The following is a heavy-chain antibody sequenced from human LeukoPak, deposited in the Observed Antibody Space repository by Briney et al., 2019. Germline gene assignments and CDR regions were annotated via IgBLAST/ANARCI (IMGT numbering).Heavy chain of an antibody. Sequence: GGSLRLSCAASGFTFSSYWMSWVRQAPGKGLEWVANIKQDGSEKYYVDSMKGRFTISRDNAKNSLYLQMNSLRAEDTAVYYCARYAALGVATYPRTFDYWGQGTLVTVSS. CDR2: IKQDGSEK. D-gene: IGHD5-12*01. CDR1: GFTFSSYW. CDR3: ARYAALGVATYPRTFDY. V-gene: IGHV3-7*01. J-gene: IGHJ4*02.